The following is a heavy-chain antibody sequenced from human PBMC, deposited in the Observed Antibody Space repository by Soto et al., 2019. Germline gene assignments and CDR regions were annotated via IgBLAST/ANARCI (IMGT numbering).Heavy chain of an antibody. V-gene: IGHV4-30-4*01. D-gene: IGHD3-3*01. CDR3: ARLLYYDPSFDF. J-gene: IGHJ4*02. Sequence: PSETLSLTCSVSGDSISESGDFWSWIRQPPGKGLEWIGYISYAGTTYYSPSLQSRISMSVDTSKNHFSLQLTSVTAADTAVYYCARLLYYDPSFDFWGQGTRVTVSS. CDR1: GDSISESGDF. CDR2: ISYAGTT.